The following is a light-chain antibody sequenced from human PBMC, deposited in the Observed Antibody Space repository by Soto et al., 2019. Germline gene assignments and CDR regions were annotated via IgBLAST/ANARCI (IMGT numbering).Light chain of an antibody. Sequence: EIVMTQSPATLSVSPGERATLSCRASQSVSSNLAWYQQKPGQAPRLLIYGASTRATGIPARFSGSGSGTDFTLTISSLQSEDFAVYYCQQYNNGPPGWTFGQGTKVEIK. V-gene: IGKV3-15*01. J-gene: IGKJ1*01. CDR3: QQYNNGPPGWT. CDR1: QSVSSN. CDR2: GAS.